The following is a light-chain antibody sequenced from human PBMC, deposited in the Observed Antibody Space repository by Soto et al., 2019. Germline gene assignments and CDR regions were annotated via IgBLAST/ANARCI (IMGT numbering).Light chain of an antibody. CDR2: DSS. Sequence: DIQMTQSPSTLSASVGDRVTITCRASQSISNWLAWYQQKPGKAPNLLISDSSTLESGVPSRFSGSGAGTDFTLAISALQPDEFATYYCQQYKTYTPWTFDQGTKVEIK. V-gene: IGKV1-5*01. CDR3: QQYKTYTPWT. J-gene: IGKJ1*01. CDR1: QSISNW.